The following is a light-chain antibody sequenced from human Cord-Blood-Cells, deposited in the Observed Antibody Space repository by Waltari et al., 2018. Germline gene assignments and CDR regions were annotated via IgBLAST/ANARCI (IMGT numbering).Light chain of an antibody. CDR3: QQSYSTRLT. J-gene: IGKJ4*01. V-gene: IGKV1-39*01. Sequence: DIQMTQSPSSLSASVGDRVTITCRASQSISSYLNWSQQKPGKAPKLLIYAASSLQSGVPSRFSGSGSGTDFTLTISSLQPEDFATYYCQQSYSTRLTFGGGTKVEIK. CDR2: AAS. CDR1: QSISSY.